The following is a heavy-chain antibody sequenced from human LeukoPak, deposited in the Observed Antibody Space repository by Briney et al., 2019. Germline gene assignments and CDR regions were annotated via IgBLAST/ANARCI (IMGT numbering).Heavy chain of an antibody. Sequence: LEWVPSISSSSYIYSADSVKGRFTISRDNAKNSLYLQMNSLRAEDTAVYYCAKTTDNYYYYYMDVWGKGTTVTVSS. J-gene: IGHJ6*03. CDR3: AKTTDNYYYYYMDV. D-gene: IGHD4-17*01. CDR2: ISSSSYI. V-gene: IGHV3-69-1*01.